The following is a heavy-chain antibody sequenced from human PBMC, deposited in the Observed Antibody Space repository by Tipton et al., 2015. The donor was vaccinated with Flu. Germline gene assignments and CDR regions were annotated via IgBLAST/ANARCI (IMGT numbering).Heavy chain of an antibody. Sequence: TLSLTCTISADSISSDYYWGWIRQPPGKGLEWIGNIFRTGTTYHNPSLKSRVTVSIDRSKNQFSLRMNSVTAADTAVYYCARQFEPMYGVVVMARIDLWGQGIEVTVSS. V-gene: IGHV4-38-2*02. J-gene: IGHJ5*02. CDR3: ARQFEPMYGVVVMARIDL. CDR2: IFRTGTT. CDR1: ADSISSDYY. D-gene: IGHD2-8*01.